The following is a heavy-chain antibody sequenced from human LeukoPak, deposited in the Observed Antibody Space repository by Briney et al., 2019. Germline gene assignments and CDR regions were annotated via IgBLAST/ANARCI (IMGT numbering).Heavy chain of an antibody. CDR2: IYTTSGST. V-gene: IGHV4-4*07. Sequence: SDTLSLTCTVSGASVTSHFWNWIRQPAAKGLEWIGRIYTTSGSTNYNPSLKSRVTMSVDTSKNQFSLNLSSVTAADTAVYYCARDQGGSRRDSDYWGQGTLVTVSS. J-gene: IGHJ4*02. D-gene: IGHD1-26*01. CDR1: GASVTSHF. CDR3: ARDQGGSRRDSDY.